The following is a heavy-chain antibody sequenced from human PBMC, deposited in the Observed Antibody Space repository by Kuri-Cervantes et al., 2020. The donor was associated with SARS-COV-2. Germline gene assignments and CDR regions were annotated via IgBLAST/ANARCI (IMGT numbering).Heavy chain of an antibody. D-gene: IGHD3-3*01. J-gene: IGHJ5*02. Sequence: GSLRLSCTVSGGSISRYYWSWIRQPPGKGLEWIGYIYYSGSTNYNPSLKSRVTISVDTSKNQFSLKLSSVTAADTAVYYCARSLTIFGVVTSNWFDPWGQGTLVTVSS. CDR2: IYYSGST. CDR1: GGSISRYY. CDR3: ARSLTIFGVVTSNWFDP. V-gene: IGHV4-59*08.